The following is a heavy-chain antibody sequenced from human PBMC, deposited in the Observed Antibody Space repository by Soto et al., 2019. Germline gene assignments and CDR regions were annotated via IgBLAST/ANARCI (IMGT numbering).Heavy chain of an antibody. J-gene: IGHJ4*02. Sequence: QITLKESGPTLVKPTQTLTLTCTFSGFSLTTRGVGVGWIRQPPGKALEWLALIYWDDDEGYSPSLKSRLTNPQEPPKNQGVLTMTHLDPGDQGQIYRATRTPGYRYQFEFRGQGTLGNVSS. V-gene: IGHV2-5*02. CDR2: IYWDDDE. CDR3: ATRTPGYRYQFEF. D-gene: IGHD5-18*01. CDR1: GFSLTTRGVG.